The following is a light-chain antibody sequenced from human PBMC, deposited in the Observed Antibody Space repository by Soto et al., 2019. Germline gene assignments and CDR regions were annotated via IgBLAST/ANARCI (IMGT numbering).Light chain of an antibody. CDR1: QSIGNW. V-gene: IGKV1-5*01. CDR3: QQYDSYSPT. J-gene: IGKJ1*01. CDR2: DAS. Sequence: DIPMTQSPSTLSASVGDRVTITCRASQSIGNWLAWYQQKPGKAPKFLIYDASSLEAGVPARFSGSGSGTEFTLTISSLQPDDFATYYGQQYDSYSPTFGQGTKVEIK.